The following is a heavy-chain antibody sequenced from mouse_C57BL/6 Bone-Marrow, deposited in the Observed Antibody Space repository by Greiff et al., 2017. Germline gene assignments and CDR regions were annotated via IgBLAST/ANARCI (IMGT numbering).Heavy chain of an antibody. D-gene: IGHD1-2*01. Sequence: EVKLMESGGGLVQPGGSMKLSCVASGFTFSNYWMNWVRQSPEKGLEWVAQIRLKSDNYATHYAESVKGRFTISRDDSKSSVYLQMNNLRAEDTGIYYGTGALLLPLWYFDVWGTGTTVTVSS. J-gene: IGHJ1*03. CDR3: TGALLLPLWYFDV. V-gene: IGHV6-3*01. CDR1: GFTFSNYW. CDR2: IRLKSDNYAT.